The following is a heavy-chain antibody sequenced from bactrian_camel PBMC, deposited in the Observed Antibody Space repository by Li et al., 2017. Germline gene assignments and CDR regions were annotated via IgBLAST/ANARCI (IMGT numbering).Heavy chain of an antibody. Sequence: VQLVESGGGLVQPGESLRLSCVASGITFSRHDMSWVRQAPGKEVEWVAGITSLPSLFRAASYADSVKGRFTVSQADDRNTVRLQMDSLRPEDSSMYYCAAYCGDYCRPIYDYDYWGQGTQVTVS. CDR3: AAYCGDYCRPIYDYDY. D-gene: IGHD4*01. J-gene: IGHJ4*01. CDR1: GITFSRHD. CDR2: ITSLPSLFRAA. V-gene: IGHV3S40*01.